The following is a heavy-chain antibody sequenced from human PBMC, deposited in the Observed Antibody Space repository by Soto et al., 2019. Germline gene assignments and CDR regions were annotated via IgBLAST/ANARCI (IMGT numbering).Heavy chain of an antibody. V-gene: IGHV4-31*03. CDR3: ARDISGYCGGDCYGAFDI. J-gene: IGHJ3*02. CDR2: IYYSGST. Sequence: SETLSLTCTVSGGSISSSGYYWSWIRQHPGKGLEWIGYIYYSGSTYYNPSLKSRVTISVDTSKNQFSLKLSSVTAADTAVYYCARDISGYCGGDCYGAFDIWGQGTMVTVSS. D-gene: IGHD2-21*02. CDR1: GGSISSSGYY.